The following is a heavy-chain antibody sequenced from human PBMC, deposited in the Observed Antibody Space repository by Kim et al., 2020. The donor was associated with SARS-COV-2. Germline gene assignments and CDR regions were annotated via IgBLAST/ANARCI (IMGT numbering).Heavy chain of an antibody. D-gene: IGHD6-13*01. CDR3: AKDGASGSWRAYFDY. CDR2: ISYDGSNK. J-gene: IGHJ4*02. Sequence: GGSLRLSCAASGFTFSSYGMHWVRQAPGKGLEWVAVISYDGSNKYYADSVKGRFTISRDNSKNTLYLQMNSLRAEDTAVYYCAKDGASGSWRAYFDYWGQGTLVTVSS. V-gene: IGHV3-30*18. CDR1: GFTFSSYG.